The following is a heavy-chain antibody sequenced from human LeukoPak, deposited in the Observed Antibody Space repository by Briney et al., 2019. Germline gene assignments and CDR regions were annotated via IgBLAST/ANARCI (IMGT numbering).Heavy chain of an antibody. J-gene: IGHJ4*02. V-gene: IGHV3-7*01. CDR1: GFTFSNYW. D-gene: IGHD6-13*01. Sequence: HTGGSLRLSCAASGFTFSNYWMSWVRQAPGKGLEWVANIKEDGSEKYYVDSVKGRFTISRDNARNSLYPQMNSLRAEDTAVYYCASGRQLGYWGQGTLVTVSS. CDR3: ASGRQLGY. CDR2: IKEDGSEK.